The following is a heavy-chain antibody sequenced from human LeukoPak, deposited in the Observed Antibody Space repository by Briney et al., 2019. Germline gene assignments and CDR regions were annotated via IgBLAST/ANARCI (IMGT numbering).Heavy chain of an antibody. CDR1: GGSISSYY. CDR3: ARGERGYDQYYFDY. V-gene: IGHV4-59*08. Sequence: SETLSLTCTVSGGSISSYYWSWIRQPPGKGLEWIGYIYYSGSTNYNPSLKSRVTISVDTSKNQFSLKLGSVTAADTAVYYCARGERGYDQYYFDYWGQGTLVTVSS. CDR2: IYYSGST. J-gene: IGHJ4*02. D-gene: IGHD5-12*01.